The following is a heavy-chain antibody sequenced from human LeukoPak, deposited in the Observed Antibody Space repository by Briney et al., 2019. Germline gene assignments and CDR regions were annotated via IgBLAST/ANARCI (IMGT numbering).Heavy chain of an antibody. J-gene: IGHJ6*02. CDR1: GFTFSSYG. Sequence: GRSLRLSCAASGFTFSSYGMHWVRQAPGKGLEWVAVISYDGSNKYYADSVKGRFTISRDNSKNTLYLQMNSLRAEDTAVYYCAKLEQQLVENYYGLDVWGQGTTVTVSS. CDR2: ISYDGSNK. D-gene: IGHD6-13*01. CDR3: AKLEQQLVENYYGLDV. V-gene: IGHV3-30*18.